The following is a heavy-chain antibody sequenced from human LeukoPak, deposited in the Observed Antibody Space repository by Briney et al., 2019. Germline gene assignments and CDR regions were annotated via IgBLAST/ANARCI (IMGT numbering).Heavy chain of an antibody. CDR1: GGSISSSSYY. J-gene: IGHJ4*02. CDR3: AEVGATHLDY. CDR2: IYYSGTT. D-gene: IGHD1-26*01. Sequence: SETLSLTCTVSGGSISSSSYYWGWIRQPPGKGLEWIGSIYYSGTTYYNPSLKSRVTISVDTSKNQFSLKLSSVTAADTAVYYCAEVGATHLDYWGQGTLVTVSS. V-gene: IGHV4-39*07.